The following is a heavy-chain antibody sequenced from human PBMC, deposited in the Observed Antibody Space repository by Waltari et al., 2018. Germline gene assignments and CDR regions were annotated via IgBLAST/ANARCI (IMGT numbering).Heavy chain of an antibody. CDR2: ISSSSNHI. CDR1: GFTFSTYT. Sequence: EVQQVESGGGLVKTGESLRLSCVASGFTFSTYTMNWVRQAPGKGQEWVSSISSSSNHIYSAHSLRGRFTISRDNAKNSLHLQMNALRAEDTAVYYCTREVTVTDADYWGQGTLVTVSS. D-gene: IGHD4-17*01. CDR3: TREVTVTDADY. J-gene: IGHJ4*02. V-gene: IGHV3-21*01.